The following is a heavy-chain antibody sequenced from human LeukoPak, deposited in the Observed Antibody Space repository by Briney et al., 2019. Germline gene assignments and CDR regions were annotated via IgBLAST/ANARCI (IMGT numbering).Heavy chain of an antibody. CDR3: AGLYYDSSGYYQICYFDY. CDR2: IYYSGST. Sequence: SETLSLTCTVSGGSISSSSYYWGWIRQPPGKGLEWIGSIYYSGSTYYNPSLKSRVTISVDTSKNQFSLNLSSVTAADTAVYYCAGLYYDSSGYYQICYFDYWGQGTLVTVSS. D-gene: IGHD3-22*01. CDR1: GGSISSSSYY. V-gene: IGHV4-39*01. J-gene: IGHJ4*02.